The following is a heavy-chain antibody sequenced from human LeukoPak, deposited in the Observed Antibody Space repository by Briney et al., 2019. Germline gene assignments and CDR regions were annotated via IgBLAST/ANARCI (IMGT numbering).Heavy chain of an antibody. CDR2: ISSSGSTI. D-gene: IGHD3-9*01. Sequence: GGSLRLSCAASGFTFSSYWMHWVRQAPGEGLEWVSYISSSGSTIYYADSVRGRFTISRDNAKNSLYLQMNSLRAEDTAVYYCARGGDDILTGYPLGDYWGQGTLVTVSS. V-gene: IGHV3-48*03. CDR1: GFTFSSYW. J-gene: IGHJ4*02. CDR3: ARGGDDILTGYPLGDY.